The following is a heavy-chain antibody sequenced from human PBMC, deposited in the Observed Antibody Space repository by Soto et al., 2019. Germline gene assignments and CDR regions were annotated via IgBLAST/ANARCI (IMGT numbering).Heavy chain of an antibody. CDR3: ARLLDYYDSSGSMASYYFDY. Sequence: PGESLKISCKGSGYSFTSYWISWVRQMPGKGLEWMGRIDPSDSYTNYSPSFQGHVTISADKSISTAYLQWSSLKASDTAMYYCARLLDYYDSSGSMASYYFDYWGQGTLVTVS. J-gene: IGHJ4*02. V-gene: IGHV5-10-1*01. D-gene: IGHD3-22*01. CDR2: IDPSDSYT. CDR1: GYSFTSYW.